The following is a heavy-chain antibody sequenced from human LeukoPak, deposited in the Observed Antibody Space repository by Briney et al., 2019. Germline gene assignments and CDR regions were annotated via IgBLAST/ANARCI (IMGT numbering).Heavy chain of an antibody. CDR2: ISSSSSYI. CDR3: ARDPPGTTRPADY. V-gene: IGHV3-21*01. CDR1: GFTFSSYS. Sequence: PGGSLRLSCAASGFTFSSYSMNWVRQAPGKGLEWVSSISSSSSYIYYADSVKGRFTISRDNAKNSLYLQMNSLRAEDTAVYYCARDPPGTTRPADYWGQGTLVTVSS. D-gene: IGHD1-1*01. J-gene: IGHJ4*02.